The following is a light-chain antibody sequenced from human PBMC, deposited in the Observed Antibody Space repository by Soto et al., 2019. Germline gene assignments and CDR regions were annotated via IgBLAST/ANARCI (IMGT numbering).Light chain of an antibody. V-gene: IGLV1-44*01. CDR1: SSNIGSNS. CDR2: SDN. CDR3: ATWDDSLNGL. Sequence: QSVLTQPPSASGTPGQRVTISCSGSSSNIGSNSVAWYQHLPGTAPKLLIYSDNQRPSGFPDRFSGPKSGTSASLAISGLQSEDEADYYCATWDDSLNGLFGGGTKLTVL. J-gene: IGLJ3*02.